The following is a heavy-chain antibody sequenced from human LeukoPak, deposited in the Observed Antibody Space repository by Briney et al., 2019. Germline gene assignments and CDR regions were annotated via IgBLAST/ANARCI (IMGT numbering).Heavy chain of an antibody. CDR2: IIPTFGTA. V-gene: IGHV1-69*13. CDR3: ARGPPLPTVEELTYFDY. CDR1: GGTFSSYA. J-gene: IGHJ4*02. D-gene: IGHD4-23*01. Sequence: GASVKVSCKASGGTFSSYAISWVRQAPGQGLEWMGGIIPTFGTANYAQKFQGRVTITADESTSTAYMELSSLRSEDTAVYYCARGPPLPTVEELTYFDYWGQGTLVTVSS.